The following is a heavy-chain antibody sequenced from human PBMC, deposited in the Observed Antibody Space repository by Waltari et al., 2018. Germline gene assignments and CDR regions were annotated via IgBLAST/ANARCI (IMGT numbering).Heavy chain of an antibody. J-gene: IGHJ6*02. CDR1: GFPLGNYG. D-gene: IGHD6-13*01. CDR3: AREYSRICFHALDG. V-gene: IGHV3-33*05. Sequence: QVHVVESGGGVVQPGGSLGLACAASGFPLGNYGMHWVRQAPGKGLEWVAVIQYDGSIKNYADSVKGRFTISRENSKNTLYLEMKSLRAEDTAVYYCAREYSRICFHALDGWGQGTAVTVSS. CDR2: IQYDGSIK.